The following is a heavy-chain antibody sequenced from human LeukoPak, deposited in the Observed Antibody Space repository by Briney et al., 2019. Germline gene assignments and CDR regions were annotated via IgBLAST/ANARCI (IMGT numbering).Heavy chain of an antibody. V-gene: IGHV1-8*01. J-gene: IGHJ6*03. D-gene: IGHD3-10*01. CDR1: GYTFTSYD. Sequence: ASVKVSCKASGYTFTSYDINWVGQAAGQGREWRGWMNPNSGNTGHAQKLQGRVNMTRNTSISTTYMELSSLRSEDTAVYYCARKGSGRYYYYYMDVWGKGTTVTISS. CDR3: ARKGSGRYYYYYMDV. CDR2: MNPNSGNT.